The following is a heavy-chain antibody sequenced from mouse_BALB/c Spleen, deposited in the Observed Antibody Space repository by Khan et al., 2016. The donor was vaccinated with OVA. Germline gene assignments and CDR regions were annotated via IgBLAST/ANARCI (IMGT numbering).Heavy chain of an antibody. Sequence: QVQLQQPGAELVKPGASVKLSCKASGYPLTSYWLHWVKQRPGQGLEWIGEIDPSDSYTNYNQKFKGKATLTVDKSSSTTYMQLSSLTSEDSAVEYCARSFRNGSRAWFGYGGQGTLVTVAA. CDR1: GYPLTSYW. V-gene: IGHV1-69*02. D-gene: IGHD1-1*01. J-gene: IGHJ3*01. CDR2: IDPSDSYT. CDR3: ARSFRNGSRAWFGY.